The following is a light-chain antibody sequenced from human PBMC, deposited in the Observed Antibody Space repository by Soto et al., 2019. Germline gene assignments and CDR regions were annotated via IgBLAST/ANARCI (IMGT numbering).Light chain of an antibody. CDR1: QSLSSY. CDR2: DAS. CDR3: QQRSNWLT. J-gene: IGKJ4*01. Sequence: EIVLTQSPATLSLSLGERASLCCRASQSLSSYLAWYHTKPGKAPRLLIYDASNRATGIPARLSGSGSGTDFTLTIRSLEPEDFAVYYCQQRSNWLTFGGGTKVDI. V-gene: IGKV3-11*01.